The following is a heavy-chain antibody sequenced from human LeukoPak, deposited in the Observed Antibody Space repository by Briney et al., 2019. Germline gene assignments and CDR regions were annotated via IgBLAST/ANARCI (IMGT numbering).Heavy chain of an antibody. CDR2: ISAYNGNT. Sequence: GASVKVSCKASGGTFSSYAISWVRQAPGQGLEWMGWISAYNGNTNYAQKLQGRVTMTTDTSTSTAYMELRSLRSDDTAVYYCARDKEYSYGYANFDYWGQGTLVTVSS. J-gene: IGHJ4*02. V-gene: IGHV1-18*01. CDR1: GGTFSSYA. CDR3: ARDKEYSYGYANFDY. D-gene: IGHD5-18*01.